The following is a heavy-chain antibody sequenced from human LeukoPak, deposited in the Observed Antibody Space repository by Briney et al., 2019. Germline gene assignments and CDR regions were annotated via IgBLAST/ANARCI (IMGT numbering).Heavy chain of an antibody. CDR2: ITTTSAYI. CDR3: ARDIVNGDYVSAY. J-gene: IGHJ4*02. Sequence: GGPLRLSCAASGFTFNEYTLNWVRQAPGKGLEWVSSITTTSAYIYYADSVKGRFTISRDNAKNSLYLQMNSLRADDTGVYYCARDIVNGDYVSAYWGQGTLVTVSS. CDR1: GFTFNEYT. D-gene: IGHD4-17*01. V-gene: IGHV3-21*01.